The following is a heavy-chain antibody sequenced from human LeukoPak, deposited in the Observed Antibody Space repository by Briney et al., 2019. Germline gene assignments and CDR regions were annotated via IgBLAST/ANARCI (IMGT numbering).Heavy chain of an antibody. D-gene: IGHD4-17*01. CDR3: ARAADDYGDREFDY. Sequence: KSSETLSLTCTVSGGSISSGGYYWSWIRQHPGKGLEWIGYIYYSGSTYYNPSLKSRVTISVDTSKNQFSLKLSSVTAADTAVYYCARAADDYGDREFDYWGQGTLVTVSS. J-gene: IGHJ4*02. V-gene: IGHV4-31*03. CDR1: GGSISSGGYY. CDR2: IYYSGST.